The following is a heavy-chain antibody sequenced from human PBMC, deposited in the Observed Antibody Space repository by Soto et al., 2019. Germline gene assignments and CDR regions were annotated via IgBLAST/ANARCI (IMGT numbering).Heavy chain of an antibody. CDR1: GGSISPYY. V-gene: IGHV4-59*01. D-gene: IGHD6-13*01. Sequence: ASETLSLTCTVSGGSISPYYWSWIRQPPGKGLECFGYVYYSGTTNYTPSLESRVTISVDTSRNRFSLNLTSATAADTAVFYCARKGAAASYAHYYMDVWGRGTAVT. J-gene: IGHJ6*03. CDR2: VYYSGTT. CDR3: ARKGAAASYAHYYMDV.